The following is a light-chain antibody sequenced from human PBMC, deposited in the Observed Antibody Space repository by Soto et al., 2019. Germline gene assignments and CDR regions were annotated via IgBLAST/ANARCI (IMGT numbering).Light chain of an antibody. V-gene: IGKV1-27*01. CDR3: QKYNSAPLT. J-gene: IGKJ4*01. CDR2: ATS. Sequence: DVQMTQSPSSLSAFVGDRVTITCRASQGIAPYLAWFQQKPGKAPKLLIYATSTLKSGVPSRFSGSGSGTDFTLTISSLQPDDVGTYYCQKYNSAPLTFGGGTKVEIK. CDR1: QGIAPY.